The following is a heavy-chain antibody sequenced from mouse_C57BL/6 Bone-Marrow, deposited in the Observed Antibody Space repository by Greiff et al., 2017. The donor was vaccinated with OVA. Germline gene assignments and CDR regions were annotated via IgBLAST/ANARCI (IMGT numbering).Heavy chain of an antibody. CDR1: GFTFSSYA. CDR3: ARGGRLRRGSWFAY. V-gene: IGHV5-4*01. Sequence: EVQGVESGGGLVKPGGSLKLSCAASGFTFSSYAMSWVRQTPEKRLEWVATISDGGSYTYYPDNVKGRFTISRDNAKNNLYLQMSHLKSEDTAMYYCARGGRLRRGSWFAYWGQGTLVTVSA. D-gene: IGHD2-2*01. CDR2: ISDGGSYT. J-gene: IGHJ3*01.